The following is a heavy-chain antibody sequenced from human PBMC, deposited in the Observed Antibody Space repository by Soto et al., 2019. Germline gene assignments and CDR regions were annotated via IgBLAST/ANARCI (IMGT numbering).Heavy chain of an antibody. CDR3: AKYRSDGDYYYGMDV. J-gene: IGHJ6*02. CDR2: ISGSGGSA. Sequence: GGSLRLSCAASGFTFSSYAMSWVRQAPGKGLEWVSAISGSGGSAYYADSVKGRFTISRDNSKNTLYLQMNSLRAEDTAVYYCAKYRSDGDYYYGMDVWGQGTTVTVSS. D-gene: IGHD3-16*01. V-gene: IGHV3-23*01. CDR1: GFTFSSYA.